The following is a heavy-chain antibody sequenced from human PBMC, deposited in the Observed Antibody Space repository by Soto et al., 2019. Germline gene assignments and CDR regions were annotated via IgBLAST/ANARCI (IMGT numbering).Heavy chain of an antibody. CDR1: GFTFSSYA. CDR2: ISGSGGST. CDR3: AKGGLYSSSWSHFDY. D-gene: IGHD6-13*01. V-gene: IGHV3-23*01. J-gene: IGHJ4*02. Sequence: GGSLRLSCAASGFTFSSYAMSWVRQAPGKGLEWVSAISGSGGSTYYADSVKGRFTISRDNSKNTLYLQMNSLRAEDTAVYYCAKGGLYSSSWSHFDYWGQGTLVTVSS.